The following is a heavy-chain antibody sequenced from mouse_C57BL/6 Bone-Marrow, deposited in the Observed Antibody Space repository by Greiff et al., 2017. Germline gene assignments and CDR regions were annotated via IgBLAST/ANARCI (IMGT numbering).Heavy chain of an antibody. J-gene: IGHJ2*01. V-gene: IGHV14-4*01. D-gene: IGHD2-3*01. CDR1: GFNIKDDY. Sequence: VQLQQSGAELVRPGASVKLSCTASGFNIKDDYIHWVKQRPEQGLEWIGWIDPEIGDTEYASKFQGKATITSDTSSNKAYLQLSSLTAEDTAVYYWSSFDGNYFDFGGQGTPLTVAS. CDR2: IDPEIGDT. CDR3: SSFDGNYFDF.